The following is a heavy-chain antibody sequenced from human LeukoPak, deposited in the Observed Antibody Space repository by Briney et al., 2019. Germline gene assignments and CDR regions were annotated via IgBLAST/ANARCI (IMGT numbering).Heavy chain of an antibody. CDR2: ISPSGGST. CDR1: GYTFTSHY. CDR3: ARDGVAATYYFDY. Sequence: ASVKVSCKASGYTFTSHYIHWVRHAPAQGLEWMGMISPSGGSTSYPQKFQGRVTMTRDTSTSTVYMELSSLSSEDTAVYFCARDGVAATYYFDYWGQGTLVTVSS. J-gene: IGHJ4*02. V-gene: IGHV1-46*01. D-gene: IGHD5-12*01.